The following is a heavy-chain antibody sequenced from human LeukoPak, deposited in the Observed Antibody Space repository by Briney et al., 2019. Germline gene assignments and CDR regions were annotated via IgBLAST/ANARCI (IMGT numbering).Heavy chain of an antibody. J-gene: IGHJ4*02. Sequence: ASVKVSCKASGYTLTYNNISWVRQAPGQGLEWMGWINTKNGDTNYAQKLQGRVTMTTDTSTNTAYMELRSLRSDDTAVYYCARGEAIGVAGTSFDYWGQGTLVTVSS. CDR3: ARGEAIGVAGTSFDY. CDR2: INTKNGDT. V-gene: IGHV1-18*01. CDR1: GYTLTYNN. D-gene: IGHD6-19*01.